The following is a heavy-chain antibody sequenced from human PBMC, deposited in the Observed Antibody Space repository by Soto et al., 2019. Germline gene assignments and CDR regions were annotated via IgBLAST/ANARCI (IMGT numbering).Heavy chain of an antibody. CDR3: ARHERGSRSSSWYNWFDP. Sequence: PSETLSLTCTVSGGSISSSSYYWGWIRQPPGKGLEWIGSIYYSGSTYYNPSLKSRVTISVDTSKNQFSLKLSSVTAADTAVYYCARHERGSRSSSWYNWFDPWGQGTLVTVSS. CDR1: GGSISSSSYY. V-gene: IGHV4-39*01. D-gene: IGHD6-13*01. CDR2: IYYSGST. J-gene: IGHJ5*02.